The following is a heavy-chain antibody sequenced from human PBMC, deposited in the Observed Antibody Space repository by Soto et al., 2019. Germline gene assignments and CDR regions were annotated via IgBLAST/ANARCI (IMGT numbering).Heavy chain of an antibody. CDR3: ARTAAPSYDFWSGYNNWFDP. CDR2: ISAYNGNT. J-gene: IGHJ5*02. D-gene: IGHD3-3*01. V-gene: IGHV1-18*01. Sequence: ASVKVSCKASGYTFTSYGISWVRQAPGQGLEWMGWISAYNGNTNYAQKLQGRVTMTTDASTSTAYMELRSLRSDDTAVYYCARTAAPSYDFWSGYNNWFDPWGQGTLVTVSS. CDR1: GYTFTSYG.